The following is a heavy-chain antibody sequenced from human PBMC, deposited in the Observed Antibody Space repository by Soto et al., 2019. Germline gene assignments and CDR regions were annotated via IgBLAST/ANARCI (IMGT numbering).Heavy chain of an antibody. CDR2: INHKGST. D-gene: IGHD6-13*01. CDR3: ARVSIAAAGTVDY. CDR1: GWSFSRYC. Sequence: SETLSLTCAVYGWSFSRYCWGWIRQPPEKRQECRGGINHKGSTNNNPSIKSRGTISIETSKNQYSLKLSSVTAADTAVYYCARVSIAAAGTVDYWGQGTLVTVSS. V-gene: IGHV4-34*04. J-gene: IGHJ4*02.